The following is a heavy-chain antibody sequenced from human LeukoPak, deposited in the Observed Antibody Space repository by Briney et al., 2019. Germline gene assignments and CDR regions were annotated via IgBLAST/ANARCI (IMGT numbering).Heavy chain of an antibody. D-gene: IGHD1-1*01. CDR3: ARDQYGTRLD. CDR1: GFTFSSYE. V-gene: IGHV3-48*03. J-gene: IGHJ4*02. CDR2: ISSSGETK. Sequence: PGGSLRLSCAGSGFTFSSYEMNWVRQAPGKGLEWVSHISSSGETKSYADFVKGRFTISRDNAKNSLSLQMNSRRAEDTAVYYCARDQYGTRLDWGPGTLVTVSS.